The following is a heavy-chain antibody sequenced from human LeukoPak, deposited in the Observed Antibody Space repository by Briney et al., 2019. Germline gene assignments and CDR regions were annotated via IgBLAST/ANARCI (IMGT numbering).Heavy chain of an antibody. J-gene: IGHJ4*02. CDR3: ARGGIVGARVFDY. V-gene: IGHV4-59*01. CDR2: IYYSGST. CDR1: GGSISSYY. Sequence: PSETLSLTCTVSGGSISSYYWSWIRKPPGKGLEWIGYIYYSGSTNYNPSLKSRVTISVDTSKNQFSLKLSSVTAADTAVYYCARGGIVGARVFDYWGQGTLVTVSS. D-gene: IGHD1-26*01.